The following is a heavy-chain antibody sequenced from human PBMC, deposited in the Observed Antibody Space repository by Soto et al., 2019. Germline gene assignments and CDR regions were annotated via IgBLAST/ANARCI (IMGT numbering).Heavy chain of an antibody. D-gene: IGHD6-13*01. V-gene: IGHV1-8*01. CDR2: MNPNSGNT. CDR1: GYTFTSYD. CDR3: VRGGDSSPYYYYYYGMDV. Sequence: GASVKVYCKASGYTFTSYDINWVRQATGLGLEWMGWMNPNSGNTGYAQKFQGRVTMTRNTSISTAYMELSSLRSEDTAVYYCVRGGDSSPYYYYYYGMDVWGQGPTVTVSS. J-gene: IGHJ6*02.